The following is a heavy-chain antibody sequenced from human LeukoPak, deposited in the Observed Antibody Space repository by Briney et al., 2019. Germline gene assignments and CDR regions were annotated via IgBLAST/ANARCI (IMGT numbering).Heavy chain of an antibody. CDR2: IYSGGST. Sequence: PGGSLRLSCAASGFTFSSYWMSWVRQAPGKGLEWVSVIYSGGSTYYADSVKGRFTISRDNSKNTLYLQMNSLRAEDTAVYYCARAYGDYLRGYTHFDPWGQGTLVTVSS. D-gene: IGHD4-17*01. J-gene: IGHJ5*02. CDR1: GFTFSSYW. V-gene: IGHV3-66*01. CDR3: ARAYGDYLRGYTHFDP.